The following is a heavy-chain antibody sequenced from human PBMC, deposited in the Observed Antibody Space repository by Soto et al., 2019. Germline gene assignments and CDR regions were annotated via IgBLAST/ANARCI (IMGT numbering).Heavy chain of an antibody. V-gene: IGHV2-5*02. CDR3: AHRRSFDCFDY. CDR2: IYWDDDK. D-gene: IGHD3-9*01. J-gene: IGHJ4*02. CDR1: GFSLSTSGVG. Sequence: QITVKESGPGLVKPTPPLTLACTFSGFSLSTSGVGLAWIRQPPGKALEWLALIYWDDDKRYSPSLKSRLTITKDTSKNQVVLTMTNMDPVDTATYYCAHRRSFDCFDYWGQGTLVTVSS.